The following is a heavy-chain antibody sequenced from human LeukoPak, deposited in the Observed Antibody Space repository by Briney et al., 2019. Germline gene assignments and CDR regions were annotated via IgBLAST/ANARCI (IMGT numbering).Heavy chain of an antibody. Sequence: GGSLRLSCAASGFTFSSYSMNWVRQAPGKGLEWVSSISSSSSYIYYADSVKGRFTISRDNAKNSLYLQMNSLRAEDTAVYYCAREPRQIAAAKINWFDPWGQGTLVTVSS. CDR1: GFTFSSYS. J-gene: IGHJ5*02. D-gene: IGHD6-13*01. CDR3: AREPRQIAAAKINWFDP. CDR2: ISSSSSYI. V-gene: IGHV3-21*01.